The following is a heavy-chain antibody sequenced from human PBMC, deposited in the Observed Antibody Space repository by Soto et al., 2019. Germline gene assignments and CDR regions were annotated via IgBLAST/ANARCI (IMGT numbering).Heavy chain of an antibody. CDR1: GYSISSGYY. Sequence: PSETLSLTCAVSGYSISSGYYWGWIRQPPGKGLEWIGSIYHSGSTYYNPSLKSRVTISVDTSKNQFSLKLSSVTAADTAVYYCVRNFGSSSWYLFDSWGQGAPVTVSS. CDR3: VRNFGSSSWYLFDS. D-gene: IGHD6-13*01. J-gene: IGHJ4*02. V-gene: IGHV4-38-2*01. CDR2: IYHSGST.